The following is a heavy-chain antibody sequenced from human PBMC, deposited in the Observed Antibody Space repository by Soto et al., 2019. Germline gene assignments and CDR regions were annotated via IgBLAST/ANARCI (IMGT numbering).Heavy chain of an antibody. CDR1: GFTFTTYS. Sequence: GGSLRLSCAVSGFTFTTYSMNWVRQAPGKGLEWVSSISSSGSYTYYADSLRGRFAISRDNAGNSLYLQMNSLRAEDTAVYYCARQAFYSGSSDRSFDYWGQGTLVTVSS. D-gene: IGHD6-6*01. CDR2: ISSSGSYT. CDR3: ARQAFYSGSSDRSFDY. J-gene: IGHJ4*02. V-gene: IGHV3-21*01.